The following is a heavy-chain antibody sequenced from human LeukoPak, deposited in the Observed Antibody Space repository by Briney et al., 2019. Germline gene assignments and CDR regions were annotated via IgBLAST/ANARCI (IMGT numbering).Heavy chain of an antibody. CDR2: IYPGDSDT. CDR1: GYSFTSYW. D-gene: IGHD3-22*01. J-gene: IGHJ4*02. CDR3: ARGYVFHYDSSGSAPFDY. V-gene: IGHV5-51*01. Sequence: GESLKISCTGSGYSFTSYWIGWVRQMPGKGLEWMGIIYPGDSDTRYSPSFQGQVTISADKSISTAYLQWSSLKASDTAMYYCARGYVFHYDSSGSAPFDYWGQGTLVTVSS.